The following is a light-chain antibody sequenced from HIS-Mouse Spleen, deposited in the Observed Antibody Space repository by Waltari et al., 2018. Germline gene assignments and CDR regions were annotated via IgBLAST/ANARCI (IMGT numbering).Light chain of an antibody. CDR1: AVPKKY. Sequence: SYELTQPPSVSVSLGQMARITCSGEAVPKKYAYWYQQKPGQFPVLVIYKDSERPSGIPEGFSGSSSGKIVTLTISGVQAEDEADYYCLSADSSGTYQVFGGGTKLTVL. J-gene: IGLJ2*01. V-gene: IGLV3-16*01. CDR2: KDS. CDR3: LSADSSGTYQV.